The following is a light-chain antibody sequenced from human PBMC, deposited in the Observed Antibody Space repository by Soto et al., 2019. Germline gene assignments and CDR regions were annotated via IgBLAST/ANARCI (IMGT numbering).Light chain of an antibody. J-gene: IGKJ3*01. V-gene: IGKV3-20*01. CDR1: QSVSSSY. CDR2: GAS. Sequence: EIVLTLSPGTLSLSPGERATLSCRASQSVSSSYLAWYQQKPGQAPRLLIYGASSRATGIPDRFSGSGSGTDFTLTISRLEPEDFAVYYCQQYGSSPPVTFGPGTKADIK. CDR3: QQYGSSPPVT.